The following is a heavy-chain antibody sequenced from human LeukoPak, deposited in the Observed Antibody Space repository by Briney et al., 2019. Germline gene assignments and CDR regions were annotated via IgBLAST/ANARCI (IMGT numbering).Heavy chain of an antibody. J-gene: IGHJ4*02. CDR2: IIPIFGTA. CDR3: AREGRGIAAEFDY. D-gene: IGHD6-13*01. Sequence: ASVKVSCKASGGTFSSYAISWVRQAPGQGLEWMGGIIPIFGTANYAQKFQGRVTITADESTSTAYMELSSLRSEDTAVYCCAREGRGIAAEFDYWGQGTLVTVSS. CDR1: GGTFSSYA. V-gene: IGHV1-69*13.